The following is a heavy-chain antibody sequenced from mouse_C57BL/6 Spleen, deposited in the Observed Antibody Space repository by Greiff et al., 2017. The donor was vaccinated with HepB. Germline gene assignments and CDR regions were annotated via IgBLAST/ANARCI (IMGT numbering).Heavy chain of an antibody. CDR3: ARFYDGYYVWYFDV. V-gene: IGHV1-69*01. D-gene: IGHD2-3*01. CDR1: GYTFTSYW. Sequence: QVHVKQPGAELVMPGASVKLSCKASGYTFTSYWMHWVKQRPGQGLEWIGEIDPSDSYTNYNQKFKGKSTLTVDKSSSTAYMQLSSLTSEDSAVYYCARFYDGYYVWYFDVWGTGTTVTVSS. J-gene: IGHJ1*03. CDR2: IDPSDSYT.